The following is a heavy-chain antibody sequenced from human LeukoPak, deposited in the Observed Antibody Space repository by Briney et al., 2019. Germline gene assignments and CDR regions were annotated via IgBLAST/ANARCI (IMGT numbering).Heavy chain of an antibody. Sequence: PGGSLRLSCAASGFTFSSYAMSWVRQAPGKGLEWVSAISGSGGSTYYADSVKGRFTISRGNSKNTLYLQMNSLRAEDTAVYYCAKDRGGIVGSSWYWGQGTLVTVSS. CDR2: ISGSGGST. V-gene: IGHV3-23*01. CDR1: GFTFSSYA. D-gene: IGHD6-13*01. J-gene: IGHJ4*02. CDR3: AKDRGGIVGSSWY.